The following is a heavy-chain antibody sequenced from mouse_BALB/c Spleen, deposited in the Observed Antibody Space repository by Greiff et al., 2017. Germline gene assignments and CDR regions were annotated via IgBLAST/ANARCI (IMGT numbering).Heavy chain of an antibody. CDR3: ARGNDYLLFAY. D-gene: IGHD2-4*01. Sequence: EVKLVESGGGLVKPGGSLKLSCAASGFTFSDYYMYWVRQTPEKRLEWVATISDGGSYTYYPDSVKGRFTISRDNAKNNLYLQMSSLKSEDTAMYYCARGNDYLLFAYWGQGTLVTVSA. CDR1: GFTFSDYY. J-gene: IGHJ3*01. CDR2: ISDGGSYT. V-gene: IGHV5-4*02.